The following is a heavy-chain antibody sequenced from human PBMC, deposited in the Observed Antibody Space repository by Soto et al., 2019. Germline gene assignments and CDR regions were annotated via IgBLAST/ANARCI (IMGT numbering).Heavy chain of an antibody. V-gene: IGHV1-8*01. CDR1: GYTFTSYD. D-gene: IGHD3-9*01. Sequence: ASVKVSCKASGYTFTSYDINLVRQATGQGLEWMGWMNPNSGNTGYAQKFQGRVTITADESTSTAYMELSSLRSEDTAVYYCARDLNPRYFDWLSLETYYYYGMDVWGQGTTVTVSS. CDR3: ARDLNPRYFDWLSLETYYYYGMDV. J-gene: IGHJ6*02. CDR2: MNPNSGNT.